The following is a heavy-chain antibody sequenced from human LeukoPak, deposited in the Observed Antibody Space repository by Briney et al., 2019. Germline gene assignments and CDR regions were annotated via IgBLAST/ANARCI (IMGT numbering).Heavy chain of an antibody. CDR1: GGSISSSSYY. CDR2: IYYSGST. CDR3: ARGITMVRGVIRPPGY. V-gene: IGHV4-39*07. J-gene: IGHJ4*02. D-gene: IGHD3-10*01. Sequence: SETLSLTCTVSGGSISSSSYYWGWIRQPPGKGLEWIGSIYYSGSTYYNPSLKSRVTISVDTSKNQFSLKLSSVTAADTAVYYCARGITMVRGVIRPPGYWGQGTLVTVSS.